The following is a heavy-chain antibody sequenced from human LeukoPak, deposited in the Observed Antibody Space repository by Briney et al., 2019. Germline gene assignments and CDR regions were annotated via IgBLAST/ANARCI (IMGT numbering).Heavy chain of an antibody. D-gene: IGHD3-9*01. CDR3: AKDHLRYFDCAERFDP. CDR1: GFTFSSYE. CDR2: ISSSGSTI. Sequence: GGSLRLSCAASGFTFSSYEMNWVRQAPGKGLEWVSYISSSGSTIYYADSVKGRFTISRDNSKNTLYLQMNSLRAEDTAVYYCAKDHLRYFDCAERFDPWGQGTLVTVSS. V-gene: IGHV3-48*03. J-gene: IGHJ5*02.